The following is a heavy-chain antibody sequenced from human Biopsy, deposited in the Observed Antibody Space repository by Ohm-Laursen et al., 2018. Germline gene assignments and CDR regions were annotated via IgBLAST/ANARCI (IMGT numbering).Heavy chain of an antibody. CDR1: GASITSYY. Sequence: GTLSLTWTVSGASITSYYWSWIRQPAGKGLEWIGHTYKGGNTNHDPSLKSRVSMSVDTSKNQLSLTLRSVTAADTAVYYCARDLPSSYYYAMDVWGQGTTVTVSS. V-gene: IGHV4-4*07. J-gene: IGHJ6*02. CDR2: TYKGGNT. CDR3: ARDLPSSYYYAMDV.